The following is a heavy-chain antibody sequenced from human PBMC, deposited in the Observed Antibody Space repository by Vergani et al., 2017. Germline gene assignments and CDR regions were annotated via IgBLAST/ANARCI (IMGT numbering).Heavy chain of an antibody. D-gene: IGHD6-13*01. Sequence: QVQLQESGPGLVKPSETLSLTCTVSGGSISSHYWSWIRQPPGKGLEWIGYIYYSGSTNYNPSLKSRVTISVDTSKNQFSLKLSSVTAADTAVYYWARTHSSSWDPNGFDPWGQGTLVTVSS. J-gene: IGHJ5*02. CDR1: GGSISSHY. V-gene: IGHV4-59*11. CDR3: ARTHSSSWDPNGFDP. CDR2: IYYSGST.